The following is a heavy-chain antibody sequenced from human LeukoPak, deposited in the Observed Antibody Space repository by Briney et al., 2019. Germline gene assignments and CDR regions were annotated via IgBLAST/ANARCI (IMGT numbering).Heavy chain of an antibody. J-gene: IGHJ4*02. CDR2: IYPGDSDA. Sequence: GESLKISCKGSGYNFPRYWIGWVRQMPGKGLEWMGIIYPGDSDARYSPSFQGQVTISADKSINTAYQQWSSLKAADTAMYYCARRTGNSFVDYWGQGTLVTVSS. CDR1: GYNFPRYW. CDR3: ARRTGNSFVDY. D-gene: IGHD4-23*01. V-gene: IGHV5-51*01.